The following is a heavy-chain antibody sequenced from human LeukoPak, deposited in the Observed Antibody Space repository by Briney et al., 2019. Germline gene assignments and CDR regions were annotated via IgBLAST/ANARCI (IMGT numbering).Heavy chain of an antibody. CDR3: ARADFVDAGPYLIGP. Sequence: GASVKVSCKTSGYSFTDYYIHWVRQAPGQGLEWMGWINPKSGRTSSARKFQDRVTMTRDPSIGTVYMDMAWLTSDDTATYFCARADFVDAGPYLIGPWGQGTLVTVSS. D-gene: IGHD3-3*01. V-gene: IGHV1-2*02. J-gene: IGHJ5*02. CDR2: INPKSGRT. CDR1: GYSFTDYY.